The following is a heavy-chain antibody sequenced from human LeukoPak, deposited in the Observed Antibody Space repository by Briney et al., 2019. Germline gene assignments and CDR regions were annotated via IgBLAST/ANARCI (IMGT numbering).Heavy chain of an antibody. D-gene: IGHD3-22*01. J-gene: IGHJ4*02. Sequence: PSETLSLTCTVSGGSISSYYWSWLRQPPGKGLEWLGCIYYSGSTNYNPSLKSRVTISVDTSKNQFSLKLSSVTAADTAVYYCARSPYYYDSSGYIFDYWGQGTLVTVSS. CDR1: GGSISSYY. CDR2: IYYSGST. V-gene: IGHV4-59*01. CDR3: ARSPYYYDSSGYIFDY.